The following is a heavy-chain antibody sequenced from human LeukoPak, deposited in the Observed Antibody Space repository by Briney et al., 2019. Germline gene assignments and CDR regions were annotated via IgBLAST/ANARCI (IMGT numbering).Heavy chain of an antibody. V-gene: IGHV1-2*02. J-gene: IGHJ4*02. D-gene: IGHD5-12*01. Sequence: GASVKVSCKASGYTFTGYYIHWVRQAPGQGLEWMGWINPNSGGTNYAQKFQGRVTMTRDTSISTAYMELSRLRSDDTAVYYCARDRGIVATHFDYWGQGTLVTVSS. CDR3: ARDRGIVATHFDY. CDR2: INPNSGGT. CDR1: GYTFTGYY.